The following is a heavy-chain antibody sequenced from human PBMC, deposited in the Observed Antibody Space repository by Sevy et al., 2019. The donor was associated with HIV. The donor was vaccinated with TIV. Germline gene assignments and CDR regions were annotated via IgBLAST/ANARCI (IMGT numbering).Heavy chain of an antibody. CDR2: IKQDGSEK. V-gene: IGHV3-7*03. CDR1: GFTFSSYW. J-gene: IGHJ6*03. Sequence: GGFLRLSCAASGFTFSSYWMSCVRQAPGKGLEWVANIKQDGSEKYYVDSVKGRFTISRDNAKNSLYLQMNSLRAEDTAVYYCARDREFSSSPSSRATSIDYYYYMDVWGKGTRVTVSS. D-gene: IGHD2-2*01. CDR3: ARDREFSSSPSSRATSIDYYYYMDV.